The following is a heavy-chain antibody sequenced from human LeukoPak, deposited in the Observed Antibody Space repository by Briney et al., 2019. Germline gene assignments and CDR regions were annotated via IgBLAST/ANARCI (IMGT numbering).Heavy chain of an antibody. CDR3: ARDRSGWYYFDY. Sequence: PGGSLRLSCAASGFTFSSYWMHWVRHAPGKGLVWVSRINSDGSSTRYADSVKGRFTISRDNAKNALYLQMNSLRAEDTAVYYCARDRSGWYYFDYWGQGTLVTVSS. CDR1: GFTFSSYW. J-gene: IGHJ4*02. CDR2: INSDGSST. D-gene: IGHD6-19*01. V-gene: IGHV3-74*01.